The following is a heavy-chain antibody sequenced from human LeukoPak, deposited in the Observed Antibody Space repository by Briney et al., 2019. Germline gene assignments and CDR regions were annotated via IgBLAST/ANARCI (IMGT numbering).Heavy chain of an antibody. D-gene: IGHD3-3*01. CDR2: IVVGSGNT. Sequence: SVKVSCKASGFTFTSSAMQWVRQARGQRLEWIVWIVVGSGNTNYAQKFQERVTITRDMSTSTAYMELSSLRSEDTAVYYCAAAEWFMPDGETPFDYWGQGTLVTVSS. CDR3: AAAEWFMPDGETPFDY. V-gene: IGHV1-58*02. J-gene: IGHJ4*02. CDR1: GFTFTSSA.